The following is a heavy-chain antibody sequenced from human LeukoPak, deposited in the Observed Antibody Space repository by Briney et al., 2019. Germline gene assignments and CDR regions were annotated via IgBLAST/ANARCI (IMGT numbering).Heavy chain of an antibody. CDR1: GYTFTSYY. D-gene: IGHD4-11*01. V-gene: IGHV1-46*01. J-gene: IGHJ6*02. Sequence: ATVKVSCKASGYTFTSYYMHWVRQAPGQGLEWMGIINPSGGSTSYAQKFQGRVTMTRDTSTSTAYMELSSLRSEDTAVYYCARARITTSWAYYYGMDVWGQGTTVTVSS. CDR3: ARARITTSWAYYYGMDV. CDR2: INPSGGST.